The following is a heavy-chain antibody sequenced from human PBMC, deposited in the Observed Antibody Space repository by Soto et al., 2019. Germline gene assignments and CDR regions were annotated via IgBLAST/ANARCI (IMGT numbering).Heavy chain of an antibody. CDR2: IYHSGST. CDR1: GGAISISNW. J-gene: IGHJ6*02. D-gene: IGHD3-9*01. CDR3: ASLTLTYYSMDG. V-gene: IGHV4-4*02. Sequence: SETLTLTCAVSGGAISISNWWICVLQPPGKGLEWIGEIYHSGSTYYNPSLKSRVTISVDKSKNQFSLKLTSVTAADTAVYYCASLTLTYYSMDGWCQGTTITVSS.